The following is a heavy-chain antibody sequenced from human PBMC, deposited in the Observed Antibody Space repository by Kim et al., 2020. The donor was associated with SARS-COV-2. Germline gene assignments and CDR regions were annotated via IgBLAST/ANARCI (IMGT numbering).Heavy chain of an antibody. J-gene: IGHJ5*02. D-gene: IGHD3-3*01. V-gene: IGHV4-34*01. CDR2: INHSGST. CDR1: GGSFSGYY. CDR3: ARRSGEADYDFWSGRRKGGWFDP. Sequence: SETLSLTCAVYGGSFSGYYWSWIRQPPGKGLEWIGEINHSGSTNYNPSLKSRVTISVDTSKNQFSLKLSSVTAADTAVYYCARRSGEADYDFWSGRRKGGWFDPWGQGTLVTVSS.